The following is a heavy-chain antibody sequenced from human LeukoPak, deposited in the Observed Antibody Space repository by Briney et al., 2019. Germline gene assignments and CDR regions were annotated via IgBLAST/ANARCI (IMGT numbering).Heavy chain of an antibody. D-gene: IGHD5-12*01. CDR3: ARAGHSAYKSWGDY. Sequence: PGGSLRLSCGASGFTISCYSMNWVRQAPGKGLEWVSSISSSSAYIYYADSMKGRFTISRDSTKNSLFLQMNSLRAEDTAVYYCARAGHSAYKSWGDYWGQGTLVTVSS. CDR2: ISSSSAYI. CDR1: GFTISCYS. V-gene: IGHV3-21*01. J-gene: IGHJ4*02.